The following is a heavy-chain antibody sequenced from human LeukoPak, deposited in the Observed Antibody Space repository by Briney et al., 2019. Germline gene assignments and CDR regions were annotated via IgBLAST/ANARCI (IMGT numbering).Heavy chain of an antibody. CDR3: ARVRRYCSGGSCYSGNDY. V-gene: IGHV3-53*01. CDR2: IYSGGST. J-gene: IGHJ4*02. Sequence: QAGGSLRLSCAASRFTVSSNYMSRVRQAPGKGLEWVSVIYSGGSTYCADSVKGRFTISRDNSKNTLYLQMNSLRAEDTAVYYCARVRRYCSGGSCYSGNDYWGQGTLVTVSS. D-gene: IGHD2-15*01. CDR1: RFTVSSNY.